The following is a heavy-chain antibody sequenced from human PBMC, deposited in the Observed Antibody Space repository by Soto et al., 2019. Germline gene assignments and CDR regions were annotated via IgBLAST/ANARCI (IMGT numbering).Heavy chain of an antibody. CDR2: TYYRSKWYN. CDR1: GDSVSSNSAA. V-gene: IGHV6-1*01. Sequence: SQTLSLTCVISGDSVSSNSAAWNWIRQSPSRGLEWLGRTYYRSKWYNDYAVSVKSRITINPDTSKNQFSLQLNSVTPEDTAVYYCAREASSSWYVLRGWFDPWGQGTLVTVSS. J-gene: IGHJ5*02. D-gene: IGHD6-13*01. CDR3: AREASSSWYVLRGWFDP.